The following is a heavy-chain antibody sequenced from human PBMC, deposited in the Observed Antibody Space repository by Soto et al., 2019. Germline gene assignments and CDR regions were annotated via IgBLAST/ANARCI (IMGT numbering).Heavy chain of an antibody. D-gene: IGHD6-13*01. Sequence: AGESLKISCKGSGYSFTSYWIAWVRQMTGKGLEWMGIIYPGDSDIRYSPSFQGQVTISADKSISTAYLQWSSLKASDTAIYYCARHEAAGYFYHYGLDVWGQGTTVTV. J-gene: IGHJ6*02. V-gene: IGHV5-51*01. CDR3: ARHEAAGYFYHYGLDV. CDR1: GYSFTSYW. CDR2: IYPGDSDI.